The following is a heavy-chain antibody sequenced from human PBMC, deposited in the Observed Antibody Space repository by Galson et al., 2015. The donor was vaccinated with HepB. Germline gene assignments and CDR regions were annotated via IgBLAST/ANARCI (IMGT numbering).Heavy chain of an antibody. CDR3: AGHREQWLIQDWYFDL. CDR2: IAPTDSYT. V-gene: IGHV5-10-1*01. CDR1: GYSFTSYW. J-gene: IGHJ2*01. D-gene: IGHD6-19*01. Sequence: QSGAEVKKPGESLRISCTGSGYSFTSYWINWVRQMPGKGLEWMGTIAPTDSYTKYSPSFQGHVTISVDKSISTAYLQWSSLKASDTAMYYCAGHREQWLIQDWYFDLWGRGTLVTVSS.